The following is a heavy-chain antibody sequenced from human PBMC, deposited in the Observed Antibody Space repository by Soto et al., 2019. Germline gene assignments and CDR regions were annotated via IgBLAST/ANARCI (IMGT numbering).Heavy chain of an antibody. CDR1: GGSISSSSYY. CDR2: IYYSGST. J-gene: IGHJ6*02. Sequence: SETLSLTCNVSGGSISSSSYYWGWIRQPPGKGLEWIGSIYYSGSTYYNPSLKSRVTISVDTSKNQFSLRAEDTAVYYCARSFGSGEAVVAATPEYYYYGMDVWGQGTTVTVSS. V-gene: IGHV4-39*01. D-gene: IGHD2-15*01. CDR3: ARSFGSGEAVVAATPEYYYYGMDV.